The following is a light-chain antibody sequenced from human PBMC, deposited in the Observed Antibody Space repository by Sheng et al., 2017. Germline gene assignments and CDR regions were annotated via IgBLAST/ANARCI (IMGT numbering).Light chain of an antibody. J-gene: IGKJ1*01. CDR2: GAS. CDR1: QSIGSD. CDR3: QQYNDWPPWT. V-gene: IGKV3-15*01. Sequence: ETVMTQSPDTLSVSPGERATLTCRASQSIGSDLAWYQQRPGQAPRLLIYGASTRATDIPARFSGSGSGTQFTLTISSLQSEDFADYYCQQYNDWPPWTFGQGTKVEI.